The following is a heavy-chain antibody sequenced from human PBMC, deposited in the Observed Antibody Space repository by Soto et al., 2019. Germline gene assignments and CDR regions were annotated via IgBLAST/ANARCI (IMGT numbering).Heavy chain of an antibody. J-gene: IGHJ4*02. D-gene: IGHD3-3*01. Sequence: GGSLRLSCAASGFTFSSYSMNWVRQAPGKGLEWVSYISSSSSTIYYADSVKGRFNISRDNAKNSLYQQMISLRDEDTAVYYCARDIIEITIFGVVIPPEGDLGTDYWGQGTLVTVSS. V-gene: IGHV3-48*02. CDR2: ISSSSSTI. CDR1: GFTFSSYS. CDR3: ARDIIEITIFGVVIPPEGDLGTDY.